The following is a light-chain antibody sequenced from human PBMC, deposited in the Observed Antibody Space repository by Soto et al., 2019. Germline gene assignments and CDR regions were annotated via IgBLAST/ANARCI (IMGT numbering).Light chain of an antibody. J-gene: IGLJ1*01. CDR3: SSSTSSSLYV. Sequence: QSALTQPASVSGSPGQSITISCTGTSSDVGGYNYVSWYQQHPGKAPKLMIYDVSNRPSGVSNRFSGSKSGNTASLTISGLQAEDAAYYYCSSSTSSSLYVFGTGTKVTVL. V-gene: IGLV2-14*01. CDR2: DVS. CDR1: SSDVGGYNY.